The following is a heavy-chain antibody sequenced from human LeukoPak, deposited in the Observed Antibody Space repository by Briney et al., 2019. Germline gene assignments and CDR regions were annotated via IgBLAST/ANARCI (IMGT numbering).Heavy chain of an antibody. CDR3: AREGAADRYYYYGMDV. D-gene: IGHD1-26*01. Sequence: PSQTLSLTCAVYGGSFSGYYWSWIRQPPGKGLEWIGEINHSGSTNYNPSLKSRVTISVDTSKNQFSLKLSSVTAADTAVYYCAREGAADRYYYYGMDVWGQGTTVTVSS. V-gene: IGHV4-34*01. CDR2: INHSGST. J-gene: IGHJ6*02. CDR1: GGSFSGYY.